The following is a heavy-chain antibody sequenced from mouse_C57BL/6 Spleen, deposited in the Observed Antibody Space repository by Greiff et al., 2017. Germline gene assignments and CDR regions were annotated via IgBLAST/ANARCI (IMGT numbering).Heavy chain of an antibody. CDR1: GFTFSSYA. V-gene: IGHV5-4*03. Sequence: EVKLVESGGGLVKPGGSLKLSCAASGFTFSSYAMSWVRQTPEKRLEWVATISAGGSYTYYPDNVKGRFTISRDNAKNNLYLQMSHLKSEDTAMYYCARIYYGNLFAYWGQRTLVTVSA. J-gene: IGHJ3*01. CDR3: ARIYYGNLFAY. CDR2: ISAGGSYT. D-gene: IGHD2-1*01.